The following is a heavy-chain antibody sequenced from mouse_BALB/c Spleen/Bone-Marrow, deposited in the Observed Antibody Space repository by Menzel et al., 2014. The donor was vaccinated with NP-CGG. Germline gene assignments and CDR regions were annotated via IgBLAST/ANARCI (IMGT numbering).Heavy chain of an antibody. D-gene: IGHD1-1*01. Sequence: VQLKQSGAELVKPGASVKLSCTASGFNIKDTYMHWVKQMPEQGLEWIGRIDPANGNTKYDPKFQGKATITAGTSSNTAYLQLSSLTSEDTAVYYCASYVYGYYFDYWGQGTTLTVSS. CDR3: ASYVYGYYFDY. J-gene: IGHJ2*01. V-gene: IGHV14-3*02. CDR2: IDPANGNT. CDR1: GFNIKDTY.